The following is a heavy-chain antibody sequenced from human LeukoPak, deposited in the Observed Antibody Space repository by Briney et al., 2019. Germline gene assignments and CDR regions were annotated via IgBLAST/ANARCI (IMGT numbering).Heavy chain of an antibody. CDR2: IKQDGGET. V-gene: IGHV3-7*01. CDR1: GFTFSTYW. J-gene: IGHJ4*02. Sequence: QTGGSLRLSCAASGFTFSTYWMTWVRQAPGKGLEWVANIKQDGGETYYVDSVEGRFTISRDNAKNSLYLQMNSLRAEDTALYYCARLRGGAYWGQGTLVTVSS. D-gene: IGHD3-10*01. CDR3: ARLRGGAY.